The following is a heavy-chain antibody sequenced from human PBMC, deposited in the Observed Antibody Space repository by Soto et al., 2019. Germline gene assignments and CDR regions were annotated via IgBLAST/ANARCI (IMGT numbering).Heavy chain of an antibody. J-gene: IGHJ4*02. CDR1: AFTFSSYT. CDR3: ARDGAPYLFDY. D-gene: IGHD1-26*01. CDR2: ISSSSNSI. Sequence: EVQLVESGGGLVKSGGSLRLSCAASAFTFSSYTMHWVRQAPGKGLEWVSSISSSSNSIYYADSVKGRFTISRDNAKKSVYLQMNSLRDEDTAVYYCARDGAPYLFDYWGQGTLVTVSS. V-gene: IGHV3-21*01.